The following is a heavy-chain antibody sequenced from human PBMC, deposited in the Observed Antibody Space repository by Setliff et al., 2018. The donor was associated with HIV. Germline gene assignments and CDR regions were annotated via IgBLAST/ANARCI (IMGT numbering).Heavy chain of an antibody. D-gene: IGHD6-13*01. CDR3: AKGRYSSSWYYFDY. CDR2: ITWNSGSI. CDR1: GFTFSNSW. J-gene: IGHJ4*02. Sequence: SLRLSCAASGFTFSNSWMHWVRQAPGKGLEWVSGITWNSGSIAYADSVKGRFTISRDNAKNSLYLQMNSLRAEDMALYYCAKGRYSSSWYYFDYWGQGTLVTVSS. V-gene: IGHV3-9*03.